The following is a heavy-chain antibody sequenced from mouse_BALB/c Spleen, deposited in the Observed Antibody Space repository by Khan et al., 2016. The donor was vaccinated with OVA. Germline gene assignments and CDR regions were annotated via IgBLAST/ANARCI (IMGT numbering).Heavy chain of an antibody. J-gene: IGHJ2*01. CDR2: IYPGNSDT. CDR1: GYTFTNYW. CDR3: TRNGFGNYESWDY. V-gene: IGHV1-5*01. Sequence: VQLQQSGTVLARPGASVKLSCKGSGYTFTNYWMHWVKQRPGQGLEWIGVIYPGNSDTNYNQKFKGKAKLTAVTSTSTVYVELNSVTNEDSAVYYCTRNGFGNYESWDYWGQGTTLTVSS. D-gene: IGHD2-1*01.